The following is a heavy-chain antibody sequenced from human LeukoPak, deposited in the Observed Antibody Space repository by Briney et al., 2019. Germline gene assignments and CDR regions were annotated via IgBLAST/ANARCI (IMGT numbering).Heavy chain of an antibody. CDR1: GGSFSGYY. D-gene: IGHD1-1*01. Sequence: SETLSLTCAGYGGSFSGYYWSWIRQPPGKGLEWIGEINHSGSTNYNPSLKSRVTISVDTSKNQFSLKLSSVTAADTAVYYCARATGTTGLGYWGQGTLVTVSS. CDR2: INHSGST. CDR3: ARATGTTGLGY. V-gene: IGHV4-34*01. J-gene: IGHJ4*02.